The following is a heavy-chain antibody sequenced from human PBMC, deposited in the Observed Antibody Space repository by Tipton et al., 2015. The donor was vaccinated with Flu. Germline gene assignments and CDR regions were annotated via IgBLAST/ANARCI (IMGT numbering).Heavy chain of an antibody. V-gene: IGHV3-33*08. CDR3: ARVKSGAAGTVDY. CDR2: IWSDGINK. CDR1: GFTFSSYW. Sequence: SLRLSCAASGFTFSSYWMHWVRQAPGKGLEWVAVIWSDGINKYYVDSVKGRFTISRDSSENTLYLQMNSLRAEDTAVYYCARVKSGAAGTVDYWGQGTLVTVSS. D-gene: IGHD6-13*01. J-gene: IGHJ4*02.